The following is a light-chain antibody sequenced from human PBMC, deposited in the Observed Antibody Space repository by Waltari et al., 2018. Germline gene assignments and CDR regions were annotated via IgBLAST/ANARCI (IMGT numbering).Light chain of an antibody. CDR2: AVS. Sequence: QSALTQPPSASGSPGQSVTIPCTGTSSDVGAYNFASWNQQHPGKAPKLLIYAVSKRPSGVPDRFSGSKSGITASLTVSGLQAEDEADYYCSSYAGSDNLRVFGTGTMVTVL. J-gene: IGLJ1*01. CDR1: SSDVGAYNF. CDR3: SSYAGSDNLRV. V-gene: IGLV2-8*01.